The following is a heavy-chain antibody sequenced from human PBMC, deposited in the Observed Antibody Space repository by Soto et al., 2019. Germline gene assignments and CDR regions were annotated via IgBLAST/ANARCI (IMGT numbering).Heavy chain of an antibody. CDR3: ARDLLDSSGYYYGRYNWFDP. CDR1: GGSISSGDYY. V-gene: IGHV4-30-4*01. Sequence: QVQLQESGPGLVKPSQTLSLTCTVSGGSISSGDYYWSWIRQPPGKGLEWIGYIYYSGGTYYNPSLKSRVTISVDTSKNQFSLKLSSVTAADTAVYYCARDLLDSSGYYYGRYNWFDPWGQGTLVTVSS. CDR2: IYYSGGT. J-gene: IGHJ5*02. D-gene: IGHD3-22*01.